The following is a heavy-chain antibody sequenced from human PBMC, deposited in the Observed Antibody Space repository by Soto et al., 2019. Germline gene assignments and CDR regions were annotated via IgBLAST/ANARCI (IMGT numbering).Heavy chain of an antibody. J-gene: IGHJ4*02. Sequence: EVQLLESGGGLVQPGGSLRLSCAASGFSFSDYSMTWVRQAPGRGLEGVSTLTPAGTTFYADSVKGRFTISRDNYRNTLSLHMYNLRAEDTARYYCAKRATTVPTPGNYFDCWGQGTLVTVSS. CDR1: GFSFSDYS. D-gene: IGHD2-15*01. CDR2: LTPAGTT. CDR3: AKRATTVPTPGNYFDC. V-gene: IGHV3-23*01.